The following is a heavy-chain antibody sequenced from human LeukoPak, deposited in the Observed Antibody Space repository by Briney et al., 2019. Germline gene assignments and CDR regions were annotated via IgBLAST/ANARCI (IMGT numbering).Heavy chain of an antibody. Sequence: SETLSLTCTVSGGSISSSSYYWGWIRQPPGKGLEWIGEINHSGSTNYNPSLKSRVTISVDTSKNQFSLKLSSVTAADTAVYYCARGRSIWTARQFDYWGQGTLVTVSS. CDR3: ARGRSIWTARQFDY. D-gene: IGHD6-6*01. CDR2: INHSGST. V-gene: IGHV4-39*07. J-gene: IGHJ4*02. CDR1: GGSISSSSYY.